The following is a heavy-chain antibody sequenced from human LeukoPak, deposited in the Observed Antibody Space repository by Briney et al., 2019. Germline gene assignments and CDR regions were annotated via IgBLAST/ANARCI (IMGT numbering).Heavy chain of an antibody. J-gene: IGHJ4*02. V-gene: IGHV3-23*01. CDR3: ANLNGPTYYYDSSGYYQLFDY. Sequence: PGGSLRLSCAASGFSFSGYWMTWVRQAPGKGLEWVSAISGSGGSTYYADSVKGRFTISRDNSKNTLYLQMNSLRAEDTAVYYCANLNGPTYYYDSSGYYQLFDYWGQGTLVTVSS. CDR2: ISGSGGST. D-gene: IGHD3-22*01. CDR1: GFSFSGYW.